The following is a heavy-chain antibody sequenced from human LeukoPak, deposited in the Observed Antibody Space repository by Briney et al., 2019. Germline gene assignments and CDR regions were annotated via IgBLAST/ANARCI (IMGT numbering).Heavy chain of an antibody. CDR1: GGSFRGYY. D-gene: IGHD4-17*01. CDR3: ARERLTVPTFVNYYYAMDV. V-gene: IGHV4-34*01. CDR2: IDHSGST. Sequence: PSETLSLTCAVYGGSFRGYYWSWVRQPPGKGLEWIGEIDHSGSTYYNPSLKSRVTISIDTSKNQFSLNLTSVTAADTAVYYCARERLTVPTFVNYYYAMDVWGQGTTVTVTS. J-gene: IGHJ6*02.